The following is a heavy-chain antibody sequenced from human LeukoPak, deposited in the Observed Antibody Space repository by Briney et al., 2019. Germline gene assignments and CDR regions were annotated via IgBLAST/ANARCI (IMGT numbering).Heavy chain of an antibody. V-gene: IGHV3-9*01. CDR3: AKDITGGRSSPYFDS. Sequence: GGSLRLSCAASGFTFDAYAMHWVRHAPGKGLEWVSGISWNGGGMGYAVSVKGRFTISRDNAKNSLYLQMNSLRDEDTALYYCAKDITGGRSSPYFDSWGQGTLVTVSS. J-gene: IGHJ4*02. D-gene: IGHD6-6*01. CDR1: GFTFDAYA. CDR2: ISWNGGGM.